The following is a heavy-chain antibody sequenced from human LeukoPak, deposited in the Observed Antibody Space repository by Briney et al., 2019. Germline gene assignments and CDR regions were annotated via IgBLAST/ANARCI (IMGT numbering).Heavy chain of an antibody. J-gene: IGHJ3*02. CDR3: ARSSHYDILTGYSEEDAFDI. Sequence: GGSLRLSCAASGFGFSSYAMSWVRQAPGKGLEWVSVIYSGGSTDYAHSVKGRFTISRDNSKNTLYLQMNSLRVEDTAVYYCARSSHYDILTGYSEEDAFDIWGQGTMVTVSS. D-gene: IGHD3-9*01. CDR2: IYSGGST. CDR1: GFGFSSYA. V-gene: IGHV3-53*01.